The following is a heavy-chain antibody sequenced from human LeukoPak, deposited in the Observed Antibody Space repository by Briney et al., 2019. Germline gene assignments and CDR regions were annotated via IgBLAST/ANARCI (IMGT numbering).Heavy chain of an antibody. D-gene: IGHD1-26*01. CDR2: IYSGGNT. V-gene: IGHV3-66*01. J-gene: IGHJ3*02. Sequence: GGSLRLSCTASGFTVSSNYMTWVRQAPGKGLEWVSVIYSGGNTYYADSVKGRFTISRDNTKNTLYLQMNSLRADDTAVYYCARDVGFIVGATPGAFDIWGQGTMVTVSS. CDR1: GFTVSSNY. CDR3: ARDVGFIVGATPGAFDI.